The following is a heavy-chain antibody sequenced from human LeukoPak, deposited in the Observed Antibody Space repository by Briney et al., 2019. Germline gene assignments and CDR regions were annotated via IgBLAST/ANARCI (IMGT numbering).Heavy chain of an antibody. CDR3: AGLGIYFDY. D-gene: IGHD1-14*01. V-gene: IGHV1-24*01. CDR2: FDPEDGET. CDR1: GGTFSSYA. J-gene: IGHJ4*02. Sequence: ASVKVSCKASGGTFSSYAISWVRQAPGKGLEWMGGFDPEDGETIYAQKFQGRVTMTEDTSTDTAYMELSSLRSEDTAVYYCAGLGIYFDYWGQGTLVTVSS.